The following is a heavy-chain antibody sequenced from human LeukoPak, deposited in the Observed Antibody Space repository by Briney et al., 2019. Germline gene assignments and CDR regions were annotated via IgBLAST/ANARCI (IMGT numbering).Heavy chain of an antibody. CDR3: AKGISKWELLTAEYFQH. CDR1: GFTFSSYA. D-gene: IGHD1-26*01. V-gene: IGHV3-23*01. CDR2: ISGSGGST. Sequence: GGSLRLSCAASGFTFSSYAMSWVRQAPGKGLEWVSAISGSGGSTYYADSVKGRFTISRDNAKNSLYLQMNSLRAEDTALYYCAKGISKWELLTAEYFQHWGQGTLVTVSS. J-gene: IGHJ1*01.